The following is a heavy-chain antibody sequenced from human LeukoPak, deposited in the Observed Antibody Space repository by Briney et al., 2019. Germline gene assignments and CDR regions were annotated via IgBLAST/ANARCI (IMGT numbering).Heavy chain of an antibody. Sequence: PGGSLRLSCAASGFTFSSYGMHWVRQAPGKGLEWVAVISYDGSNKYYADSVKGRFTISRDNPKNTLYLQMNSLRAEDTAVYYCARDYHKMAIDYWGQGTLVTVSS. J-gene: IGHJ4*02. CDR2: ISYDGSNK. CDR3: ARDYHKMAIDY. CDR1: GFTFSSYG. D-gene: IGHD5-24*01. V-gene: IGHV3-30*03.